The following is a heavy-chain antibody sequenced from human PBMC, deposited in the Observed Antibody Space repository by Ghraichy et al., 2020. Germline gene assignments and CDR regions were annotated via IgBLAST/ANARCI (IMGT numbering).Heavy chain of an antibody. D-gene: IGHD3-16*01. CDR2: IYHSGTT. V-gene: IGHV4-59*05. CDR3: ARGSSIDD. J-gene: IGHJ4*02. Sequence: SETLSLTCTVSGGSISRYHWSWIRQPAGKGLEWIGSIYHSGTTYYNPSLKSRVTISVDTSKNQFSLKLTSVTATDTAVYYCARGSSIDDWGQGTLVIVSS. CDR1: GGSISRYH.